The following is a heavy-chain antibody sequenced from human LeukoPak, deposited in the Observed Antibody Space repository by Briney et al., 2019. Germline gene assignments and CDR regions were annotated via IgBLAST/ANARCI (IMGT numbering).Heavy chain of an antibody. V-gene: IGHV4-39*01. CDR3: ARSGPYYYYMDV. J-gene: IGHJ6*03. D-gene: IGHD1-26*01. CDR1: GGSISSSSYY. CDR2: IYYSGST. Sequence: SETLSLTCTVSGGSISSSSYYWGWIRQPPGKGREGIGSIYYSGSTYYNPSLKTRVTISVDTSKNQFSLKLSSVTAADTAVYYCARSGPYYYYMDVWGKGTTVTVSS.